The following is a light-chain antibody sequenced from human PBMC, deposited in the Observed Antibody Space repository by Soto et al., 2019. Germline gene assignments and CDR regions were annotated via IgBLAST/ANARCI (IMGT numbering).Light chain of an antibody. CDR2: EVV. CDR3: KSYAGSNTYV. CDR1: KNDIGVYDF. J-gene: IGLJ1*01. Sequence: QSVLTQPASLSGSPGQSVTISCTGTKNDIGVYDFVSWYRHHPGKAPRLIIYEVVQRPSGVPDRFSGSKSGNTASLTVSGLQAADEADYFCKSYAGSNTYVFGSGTKV. V-gene: IGLV2-8*01.